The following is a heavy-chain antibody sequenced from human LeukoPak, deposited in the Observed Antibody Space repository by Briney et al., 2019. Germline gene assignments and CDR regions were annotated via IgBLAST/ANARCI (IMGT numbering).Heavy chain of an antibody. V-gene: IGHV1-2*02. J-gene: IGHJ6*02. CDR1: GYTFTGYY. D-gene: IGHD2-2*01. CDR3: AVLHCSSTSCYPSYYYYGMDV. CDR2: INPNSGGT. Sequence: ASVKVSCKASGYTFTGYYMHWVRQAPGQGLEWMGWINPNSGGTNYAQKFQGRVTMTRDTSISTAYMELGRLRSDDTAVYYCAVLHCSSTSCYPSYYYYGMDVWGQGTTVTVSS.